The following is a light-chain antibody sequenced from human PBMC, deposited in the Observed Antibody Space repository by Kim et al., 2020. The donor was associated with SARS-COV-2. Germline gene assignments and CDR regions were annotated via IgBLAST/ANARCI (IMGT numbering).Light chain of an antibody. CDR2: DVT. V-gene: IGLV2-11*03. J-gene: IGLJ3*02. Sequence: VTIACTGTSSDIDGHNYVPWGHQHQGKAPKLVIYDVTERPSGVPDRFSGSKSGNTASLTISGLQAEDEADYYCCSYAGRYTWVFGGGTQLTVL. CDR1: SSDIDGHNY. CDR3: CSYAGRYTWV.